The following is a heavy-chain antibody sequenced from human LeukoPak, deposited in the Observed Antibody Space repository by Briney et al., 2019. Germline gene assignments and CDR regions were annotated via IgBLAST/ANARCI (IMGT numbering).Heavy chain of an antibody. V-gene: IGHV3-23*01. CDR3: ARVYLERLTAGYFDH. CDR2: ISGSGGST. J-gene: IGHJ4*02. CDR1: GFTFSTYA. D-gene: IGHD2-8*01. Sequence: PGGSLSLYCAASGFTFSTYAMIRLRQAPGLELEWVLVISGSGGSTYYADSVKGRFTISRDNSKNTLYLQMNSLRDEDSAAYYCARVYLERLTAGYFDHWGQGTWVTVSP.